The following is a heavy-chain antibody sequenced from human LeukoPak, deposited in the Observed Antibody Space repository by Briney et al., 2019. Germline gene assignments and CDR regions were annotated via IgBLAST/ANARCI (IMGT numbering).Heavy chain of an antibody. V-gene: IGHV1-2*02. CDR3: ARIQYQVWFGENDAFDI. J-gene: IGHJ3*02. Sequence: GASVKVSCKASGYTFTGYYMHWARQAPGQGLEWMGWINPNSGGTNYAQKFQGRVTMTRDTSISTAYMELSRLRSDDTAVYYCARIQYQVWFGENDAFDIWGQGTMVTVSS. D-gene: IGHD3-10*01. CDR1: GYTFTGYY. CDR2: INPNSGGT.